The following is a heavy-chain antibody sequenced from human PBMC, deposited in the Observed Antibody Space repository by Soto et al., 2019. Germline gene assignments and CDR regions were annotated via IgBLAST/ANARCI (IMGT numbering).Heavy chain of an antibody. CDR2: INTNTGNP. V-gene: IGHV7-4-1*02. CDR1: GYTFTSYA. D-gene: IGHD3-16*01. Sequence: ASVKVSCKASGYTFTSYAMNWVRQAPGQGLEWMGWINTNTGNPTYAQGFTGRFVFSLDTSVSTAYLQISSLKAEDTAVYYCARDRYLGTAEPIGGFDYWGQGTLVTVSS. J-gene: IGHJ4*02. CDR3: ARDRYLGTAEPIGGFDY.